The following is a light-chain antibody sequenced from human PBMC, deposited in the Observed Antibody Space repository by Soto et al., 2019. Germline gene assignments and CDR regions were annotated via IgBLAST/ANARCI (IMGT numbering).Light chain of an antibody. CDR2: GAS. CDR1: LSVDSSF. V-gene: IGKV3-20*01. J-gene: IGKJ1*01. Sequence: EIVLTQSPGSLSLSPGERATLSCRASLSVDSSFFAWYQQKPGQAPRLLIYGASNRATGIPDRFSGSGAGTDFTLTISRLEPEDFAVYYCQQYVSSVTFGQGTKVEIK. CDR3: QQYVSSVT.